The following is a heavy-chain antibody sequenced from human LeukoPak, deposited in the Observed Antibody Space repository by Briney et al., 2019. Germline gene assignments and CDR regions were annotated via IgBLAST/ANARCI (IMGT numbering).Heavy chain of an antibody. CDR1: GFSFDSYG. V-gene: IGHV3-23*01. CDR2: ISGGGDRA. Sequence: GGSLRLSCAASGFSFDSYGMTWVRQAPGKGLEWVSGISGGGDRANYADSLKGRFTISRDNSKRTPYLQMGSLRVEDTAVYYCAKDRSCDYWGQGTLVTVSS. CDR3: AKDRSCDY. J-gene: IGHJ4*02.